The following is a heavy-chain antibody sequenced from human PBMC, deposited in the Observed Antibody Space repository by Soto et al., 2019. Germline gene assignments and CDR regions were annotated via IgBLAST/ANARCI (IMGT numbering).Heavy chain of an antibody. CDR3: ASQGY. Sequence: QVQLQESGPGLVKPSETLSLTCTVSGGSISNYYWSWIRQPPGKGLEWIGDIYDSGSTNYNPSLKSRVTISVDTSKNQFSLKLTSVTAADTAVYYCASQGYWGQGTLVTVSS. CDR1: GGSISNYY. CDR2: IYDSGST. V-gene: IGHV4-59*08. J-gene: IGHJ4*02.